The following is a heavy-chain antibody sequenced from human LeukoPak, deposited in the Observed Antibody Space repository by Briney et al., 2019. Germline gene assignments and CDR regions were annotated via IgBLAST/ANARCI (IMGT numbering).Heavy chain of an antibody. Sequence: ASVKVSCTASGGTFSSYAISWVRQAPGQGLEWMGGIIPIFGTANYAQKFQGRVTITADESTSTAYMELSSLRSEDTAVYYCASSLEWLPTYYYYGMDVWGQGTTVTVSS. J-gene: IGHJ6*02. V-gene: IGHV1-69*13. CDR2: IIPIFGTA. D-gene: IGHD3-3*01. CDR1: GGTFSSYA. CDR3: ASSLEWLPTYYYYGMDV.